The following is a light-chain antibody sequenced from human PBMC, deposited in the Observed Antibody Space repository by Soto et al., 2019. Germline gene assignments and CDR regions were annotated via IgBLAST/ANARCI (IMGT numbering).Light chain of an antibody. CDR1: ESVTSTY. CDR3: QVFGSSPRYT. CDR2: AVS. Sequence: EIVLTQSPGTLSLSPEERATLSCRTSESVTSTYLAWYQQKPGQPPRLLIYAVSSRATGIPDRFSGSGSGTDFSLTISRLEPEDFAVYYCQVFGSSPRYTFGRGTKLEIK. J-gene: IGKJ2*01. V-gene: IGKV3-20*01.